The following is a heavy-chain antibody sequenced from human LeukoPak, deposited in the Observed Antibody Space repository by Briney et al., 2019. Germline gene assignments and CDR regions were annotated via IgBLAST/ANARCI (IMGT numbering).Heavy chain of an antibody. J-gene: IGHJ4*02. D-gene: IGHD6-19*01. CDR2: INPSGGST. CDR1: GYTFPSYL. CDR3: ARSLDFGSGWTPYFDY. V-gene: IGHV1-46*01. Sequence: ASVTVPCKPSGYTFPSYLMHWVGQAPGKGLNGMEIINPSGGSTSYAQKFQGRVTMTRDTSTSTVYMELSSLRSEDTAVYYCARSLDFGSGWTPYFDYWGQGTLVTVSS.